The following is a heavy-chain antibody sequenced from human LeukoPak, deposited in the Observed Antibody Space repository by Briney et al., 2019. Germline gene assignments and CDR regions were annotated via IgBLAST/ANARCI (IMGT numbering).Heavy chain of an antibody. CDR3: ARGAGGYDYVWGSYRYFDY. CDR1: GGSISSYY. D-gene: IGHD3-16*02. J-gene: IGHJ4*02. Sequence: SETLSLTCTVSGGSISSYYWSWIRQPAGKGLEWIGRIYTSGSTNYNPSLKSRVTMSVDTSKSQFSLKLSSVTAADTAVYYCARGAGGYDYVWGSYRYFDYWGQGTLVTVSS. CDR2: IYTSGST. V-gene: IGHV4-4*07.